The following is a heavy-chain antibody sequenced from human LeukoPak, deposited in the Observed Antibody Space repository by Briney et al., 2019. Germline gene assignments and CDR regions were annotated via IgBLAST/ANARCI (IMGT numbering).Heavy chain of an antibody. Sequence: PEASVKVSCKASGYTFTGYYMHWVRRAPGQGLEWMGRINPNSGGTNYAQKFQGRVTMTRDTSISTAYMELSRLRSDDTAVYYCARDLLPVDTAMGEEDPADYWGQGTLVTVSS. CDR3: ARDLLPVDTAMGEEDPADY. D-gene: IGHD5-18*01. CDR1: GYTFTGYY. CDR2: INPNSGGT. V-gene: IGHV1-2*06. J-gene: IGHJ4*02.